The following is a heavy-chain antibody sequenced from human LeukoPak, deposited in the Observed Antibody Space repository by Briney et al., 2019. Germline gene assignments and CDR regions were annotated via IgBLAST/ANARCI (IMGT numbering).Heavy chain of an antibody. CDR2: ISSSGSSI. V-gene: IGHV3-11*04. CDR1: GFTFSDYY. D-gene: IGHD5-12*01. Sequence: GGSLRLSCAASGFTFSDYYMSWIRQAPGKGLEWVSYISSSGSSIYYADSVKGRFTISRNNAENSLYLQMNGQRVDDTAVYFCARDGPSGYNSFLYWGQGTLVTVSS. J-gene: IGHJ4*02. CDR3: ARDGPSGYNSFLY.